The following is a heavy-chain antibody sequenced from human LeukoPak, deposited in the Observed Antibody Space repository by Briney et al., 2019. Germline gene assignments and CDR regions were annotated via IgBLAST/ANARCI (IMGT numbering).Heavy chain of an antibody. V-gene: IGHV4-59*01. J-gene: IGHJ4*02. CDR2: IYYSGST. D-gene: IGHD2-21*02. CDR1: GGSISSYY. Sequence: SETLSLTCTVSGGSISSYYWSWIRQPPGKGLEWIGYIYYSGSTNYNPSLKSRVTISVDTSKNQFSLKLSSVTAADTAVYYCARETYCGADCYYGFDYWGQGILVTVSS. CDR3: ARETYCGADCYYGFDY.